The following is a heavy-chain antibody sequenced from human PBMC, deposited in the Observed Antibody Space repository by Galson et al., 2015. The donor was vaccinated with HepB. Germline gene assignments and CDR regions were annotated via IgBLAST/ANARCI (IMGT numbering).Heavy chain of an antibody. J-gene: IGHJ6*03. D-gene: IGHD3-22*01. CDR1: GGTFSSYA. V-gene: IGHV1-69*10. CDR2: IIPILGIA. CDR3: AAPDEAAMIGVNYYYYMDV. Sequence: SVKVSCKASGGTFSSYAISWVRQAPGQGLEWMGGIIPILGIANYAQKFQGRVTITADKSTSTAYMELSSLRSEDTAVYYCAAPDEAAMIGVNYYYYMDVWGKGTTVTVSS.